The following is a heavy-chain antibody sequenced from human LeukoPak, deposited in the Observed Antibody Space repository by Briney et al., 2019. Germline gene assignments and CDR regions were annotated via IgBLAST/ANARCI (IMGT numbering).Heavy chain of an antibody. CDR2: IIPIFGTA. J-gene: IGHJ4*02. D-gene: IGHD3-10*01. Sequence: GASVKVSCKASGGTFSSYAISWVRQAPGQGLEWMGGIIPIFGTANYAQKFQGRVTITADESTSTAYMELSSLRSEDTAVHYCASRWRTDYYGSGSRYDYWGQGTLVTVSS. CDR3: ASRWRTDYYGSGSRYDY. V-gene: IGHV1-69*13. CDR1: GGTFSSYA.